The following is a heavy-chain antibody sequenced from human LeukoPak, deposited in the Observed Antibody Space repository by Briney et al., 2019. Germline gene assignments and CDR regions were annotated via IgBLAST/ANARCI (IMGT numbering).Heavy chain of an antibody. CDR1: GFTVTSNY. CDR2: IYSGGGA. D-gene: IGHD3-10*02. V-gene: IGHV3-66*01. J-gene: IGHJ5*02. Sequence: GGSLRLSCAASGFTVTSNYMSWVRQAPGKWPEWVSIIYSGGGAYYADSVKGRFTISRDNSTNTLFLQMNSLRAEDTAMYYCARVFPPNWFDPWGQGTLVTVSS. CDR3: ARVFPPNWFDP.